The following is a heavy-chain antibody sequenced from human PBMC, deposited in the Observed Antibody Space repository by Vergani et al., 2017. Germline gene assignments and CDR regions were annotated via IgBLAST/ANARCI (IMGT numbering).Heavy chain of an antibody. D-gene: IGHD3-10*01. Sequence: QVRLQESGPGLVKPSETLSLTCSVSGGSMSGYYWSWIRQPPGKELEWIGYMYHSGSTNYNPSLETRVTISGDTSKNQFSLKLNSVTAANTAVYYCGRVADFYGLWSRLLDLWGQGIVVTVSS. CDR3: GRVADFYGLWSRLLDL. V-gene: IGHV4-59*01. J-gene: IGHJ5*02. CDR2: MYHSGST. CDR1: GGSMSGYY.